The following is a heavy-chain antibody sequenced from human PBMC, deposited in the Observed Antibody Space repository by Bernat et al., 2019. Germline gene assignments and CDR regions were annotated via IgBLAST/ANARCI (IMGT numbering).Heavy chain of an antibody. Sequence: EVQLVESGGGLVQPGRSLRLSCAASGFTFDDYAMHWVRQAPGKGLEWVSGISWNSGSIGYADSVKGRFTISRDNAKNSLYLQMNSLRAEDTAVYYCARGKSVKSYYYDSSGYYAEWGQGTLVTVSS. V-gene: IGHV3-9*01. CDR2: ISWNSGSI. CDR1: GFTFDDYA. D-gene: IGHD3-22*01. CDR3: ARGKSVKSYYYDSSGYYAE. J-gene: IGHJ4*02.